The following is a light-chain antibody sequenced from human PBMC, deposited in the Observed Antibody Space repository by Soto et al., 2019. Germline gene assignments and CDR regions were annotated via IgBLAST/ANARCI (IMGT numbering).Light chain of an antibody. J-gene: IGKJ5*01. CDR1: QSVSNNY. Sequence: ENVLTQSPGTLSLSPGERATLSCRASQSVSNNYLAWYQQKPGQAPRLLMYGASNRATGIPDRFSGSGSETDFTLTISRLEPEDFAVYYCQQYGTTRITFGQGTRLEIK. CDR3: QQYGTTRIT. V-gene: IGKV3-20*01. CDR2: GAS.